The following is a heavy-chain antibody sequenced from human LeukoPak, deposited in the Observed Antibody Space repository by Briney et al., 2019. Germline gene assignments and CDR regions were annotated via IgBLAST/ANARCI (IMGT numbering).Heavy chain of an antibody. J-gene: IGHJ5*02. CDR1: GGSFSGYY. Sequence: PSETLSLTCAVYGGSFSGYYWSWIRQPPGKGLEWIGEINHSGSTNYNPSLKSRVTISVDTSKNQFSLKLSSVTAADTAVYYCARPKYSSSWGFDPWGQGTLVTVSS. CDR2: INHSGST. CDR3: ARPKYSSSWGFDP. D-gene: IGHD6-13*01. V-gene: IGHV4-34*01.